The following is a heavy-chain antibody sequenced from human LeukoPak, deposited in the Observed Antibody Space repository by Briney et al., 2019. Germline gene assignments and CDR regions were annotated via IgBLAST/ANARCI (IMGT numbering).Heavy chain of an antibody. Sequence: GGSLRLSCAASGFTFSSYSMNWVRQAPGKGLEWVSSISSSSSYIYYADSVKGRFTISRDNAKNSLCLQMNSLRAEDTAVYYCARDLDGYNSVFGYWGQGTLVTVSS. J-gene: IGHJ4*02. V-gene: IGHV3-21*01. D-gene: IGHD5-24*01. CDR2: ISSSSSYI. CDR3: ARDLDGYNSVFGY. CDR1: GFTFSSYS.